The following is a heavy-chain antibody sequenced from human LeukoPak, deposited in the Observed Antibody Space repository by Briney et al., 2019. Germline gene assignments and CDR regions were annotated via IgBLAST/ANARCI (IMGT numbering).Heavy chain of an antibody. CDR1: GGSISSSSYY. Sequence: SETLSLTCTVSGGSISSSSYYWGWIRQPPGKGLEWIGSIYYSGSTYYNPSLKSRVTISVDTSKNQFSLKLSSVTAEDTALYYCARQNTVTTFDYWGQGTLVTVSS. D-gene: IGHD4-17*01. V-gene: IGHV4-39*01. J-gene: IGHJ4*02. CDR3: ARQNTVTTFDY. CDR2: IYYSGST.